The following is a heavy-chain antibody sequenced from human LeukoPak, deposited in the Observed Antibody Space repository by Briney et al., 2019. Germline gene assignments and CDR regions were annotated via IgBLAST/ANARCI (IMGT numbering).Heavy chain of an antibody. J-gene: IGHJ1*01. CDR2: INPNSGGT. Sequence: ASVKVSCKSSGYIFTDHFIHWVRQAPGQGLEWMGWINPNSGGTNNAQKFQGRVTMTGDTSTNTAYMELSSLRSEDTAVYYCATQQLVRFVLRFQHWGQGTLVTVSS. CDR1: GYIFTDHF. V-gene: IGHV1-2*02. CDR3: ATQQLVRFVLRFQH. D-gene: IGHD6-13*01.